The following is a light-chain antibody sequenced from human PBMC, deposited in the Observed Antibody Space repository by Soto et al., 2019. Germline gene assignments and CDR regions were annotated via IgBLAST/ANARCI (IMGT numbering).Light chain of an antibody. CDR3: QQYYSTPLT. CDR2: WAS. J-gene: IGKJ4*01. CDR1: QIVLYSSNNKNY. Sequence: DIVMTQSPDSLAVSLGERATSNCKSSQIVLYSSNNKNYLAWYQQKPGQPPKLLIYWASTRESGVPDRFSGSGSGTDFTLTISSLQAEDVAVYYCQQYYSTPLTFGGGTKVDI. V-gene: IGKV4-1*01.